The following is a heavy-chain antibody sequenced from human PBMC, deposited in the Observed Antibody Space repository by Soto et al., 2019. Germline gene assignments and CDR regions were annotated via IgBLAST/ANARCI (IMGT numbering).Heavy chain of an antibody. CDR1: GYTFTSYD. V-gene: IGHV1-8*01. D-gene: IGHD3-3*01. CDR3: ARGLLERKNDFWSGYYSHWFDP. J-gene: IGHJ5*02. CDR2: MNPNSGNT. Sequence: QVQLVQSGAEVKKPGASVKVSCKASGYTFTSYDINWVRQATGQGLEWMGWMNPNSGNTGYAQKFQGRVTMTRNTSISTAYMELSSLRSEDTAVYYCARGLLERKNDFWSGYYSHWFDPWGQGTLVTVSS.